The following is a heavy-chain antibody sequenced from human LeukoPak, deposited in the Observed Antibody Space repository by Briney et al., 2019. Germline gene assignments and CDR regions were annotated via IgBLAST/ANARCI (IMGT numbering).Heavy chain of an antibody. CDR3: ARDSSSSPFAS. D-gene: IGHD6-6*01. CDR2: IYRSGKT. V-gene: IGHV4-38-2*02. Sequence: KASETLSLTCAVSGYSINSGHYWGWIRQPPGKGLEWIGTIYRSGKTYYNPSLKGRVTISVDTSKNQFSLNLSSVTAADTAVYYCARDSSSSPFASWGQGTLVTVSS. CDR1: GYSINSGHY. J-gene: IGHJ4*02.